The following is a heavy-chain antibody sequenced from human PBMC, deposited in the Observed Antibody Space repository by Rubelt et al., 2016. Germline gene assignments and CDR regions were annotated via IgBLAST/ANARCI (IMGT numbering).Heavy chain of an antibody. Sequence: QVQLQESGPGLVKPSETLSLTCTVSGGSISSYYWSWIRQPPGKGLEWLGYIDYIGSTNYNPSLKSLGTRVVETSKNKFSLKLSSVTAADTAVYYCARDGGFMGLDYWGQGTLVTVSS. D-gene: IGHD3-16*01. CDR3: ARDGGFMGLDY. V-gene: IGHV4-59*01. CDR1: GGSISSYY. J-gene: IGHJ4*02. CDR2: IDYIGST.